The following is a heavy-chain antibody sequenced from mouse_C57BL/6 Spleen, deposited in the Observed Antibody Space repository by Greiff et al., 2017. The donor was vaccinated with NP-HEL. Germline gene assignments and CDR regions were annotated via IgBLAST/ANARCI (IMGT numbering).Heavy chain of an antibody. CDR3: ARIYEYGSSYGYFDV. D-gene: IGHD1-1*01. CDR1: GYTFTSYG. Sequence: VQLQQSGAELARPGASVKLSCKASGYTFTSYGISWVKQRTGQGLEWIGEIYPRSGNTYYNEKFKGKATLTADKSSSTAYMELRSLTSEDSAVYFCARIYEYGSSYGYFDVWGTGTTVTVSS. CDR2: IYPRSGNT. J-gene: IGHJ1*03. V-gene: IGHV1-81*01.